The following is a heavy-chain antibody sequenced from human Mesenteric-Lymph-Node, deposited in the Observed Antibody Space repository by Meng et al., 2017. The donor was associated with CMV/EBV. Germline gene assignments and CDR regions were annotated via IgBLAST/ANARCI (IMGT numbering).Heavy chain of an antibody. J-gene: IGHJ6*02. Sequence: GESLKISCAASGFIFNTYSINWVRQAPGKGLEWVSSISSRSSYISYADSVKGRFTISRDNAKNSVYLQMNSLRAEDMAVYYCAREELYGMDVWGQGTTVTVSS. CDR1: GFIFNTYS. D-gene: IGHD1-7*01. CDR2: ISSRSSYI. V-gene: IGHV3-21*01. CDR3: AREELYGMDV.